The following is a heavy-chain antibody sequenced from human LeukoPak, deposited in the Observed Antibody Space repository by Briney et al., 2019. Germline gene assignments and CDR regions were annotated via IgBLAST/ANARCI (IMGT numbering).Heavy chain of an antibody. CDR3: ARDVIAGAGTS. J-gene: IGHJ4*02. Sequence: GGSLRLSCAPSGFTSSSYSMNWVRQAPGKGREWVSSISSSSSYIYYADSVKGRFTISRDNAKNSLYLQRNSLRAEDTAVYYCARDVIAGAGTSWGQGTLVTVSS. CDR2: ISSSSSYI. CDR1: GFTSSSYS. D-gene: IGHD6-19*01. V-gene: IGHV3-21*01.